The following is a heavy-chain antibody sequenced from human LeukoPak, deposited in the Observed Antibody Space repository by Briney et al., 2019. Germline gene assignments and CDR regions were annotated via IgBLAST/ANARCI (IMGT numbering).Heavy chain of an antibody. V-gene: IGHV3-64*01. Sequence: GGSLRLSCAASGFSFSGYAMHWVRQAPGKGLEYVSAISSNGGSTYYANSVKGRFTISRDNSKNTLYLQMNSLRADDTAVYYCAKDRTPNGGSYDYWGQGTLITVSS. J-gene: IGHJ4*02. CDR1: GFSFSGYA. D-gene: IGHD1-26*01. CDR2: ISSNGGST. CDR3: AKDRTPNGGSYDY.